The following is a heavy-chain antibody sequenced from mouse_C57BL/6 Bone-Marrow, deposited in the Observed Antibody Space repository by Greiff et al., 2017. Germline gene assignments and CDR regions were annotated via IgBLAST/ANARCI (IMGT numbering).Heavy chain of an antibody. CDR1: GYTFTSYW. V-gene: IGHV1-50*01. CDR2: IDPSDSYT. Sequence: VQLQQPGAELVKPGASVKLSCKASGYTFTSYWMQWVKQRPGQGLEWIGEIDPSDSYTNYNQKFKGKATLTVDTSSSTAYMQLSSLTSEDSAVYYCARRLLYVDYWGQGTTLTVSS. CDR3: ARRLLYVDY. J-gene: IGHJ2*01.